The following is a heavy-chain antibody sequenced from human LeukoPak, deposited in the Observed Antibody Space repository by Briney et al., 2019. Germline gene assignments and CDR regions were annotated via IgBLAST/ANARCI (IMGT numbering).Heavy chain of an antibody. V-gene: IGHV1-18*01. CDR2: ISTHNGNT. Sequence: VASVNVSCKASGYTFISYGINWVRQAPGQGLEWMGWISTHNGNTNYAQKLQGRVTMTTDTSTSTAYMELRSLRSDDTAVYYCARGGDGDWANSVDYWGQGTLVTVSS. CDR3: ARGGDGDWANSVDY. D-gene: IGHD4-17*01. CDR1: GYTFISYG. J-gene: IGHJ4*02.